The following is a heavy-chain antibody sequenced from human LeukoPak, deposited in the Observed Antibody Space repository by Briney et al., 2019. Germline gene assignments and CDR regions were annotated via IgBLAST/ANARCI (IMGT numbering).Heavy chain of an antibody. J-gene: IGHJ4*02. CDR2: IYYSGST. Sequence: PSETLSLTCTVSVGSISSSSYYWGWIRQPPGEGLEWIGSIYYSGSTYYNPSRKSRVTISVDTSKNQFSLQLSSVTAADTAVYYSVTGVAGTRAPFDYWGQGTLVTVSS. CDR1: VGSISSSSYY. V-gene: IGHV4-39*01. CDR3: VTGVAGTRAPFDY. D-gene: IGHD6-19*01.